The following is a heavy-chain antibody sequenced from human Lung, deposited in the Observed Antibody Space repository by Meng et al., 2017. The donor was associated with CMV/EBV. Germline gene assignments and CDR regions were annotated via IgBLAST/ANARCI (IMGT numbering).Heavy chain of an antibody. CDR2: INAGRGNT. V-gene: IGHV1-3*01. Sequence: GYNFTNYPIHWVRQAPGQGLEWVGRINAGRGNTKYSQKFQGRVTITRNTPASTVYMEVTSLTSEDTAVYCCARDSVSCHGQGCNFDYWGQGTLVTVSS. CDR1: GYNFTNYP. J-gene: IGHJ4*02. D-gene: IGHD5/OR15-5a*01. CDR3: ARDSVSCHGQGCNFDY.